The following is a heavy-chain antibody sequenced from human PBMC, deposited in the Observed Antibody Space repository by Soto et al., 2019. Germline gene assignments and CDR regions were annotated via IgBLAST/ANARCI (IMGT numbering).Heavy chain of an antibody. CDR1: GYTFNTYG. J-gene: IGHJ5*02. D-gene: IGHD3-3*01. V-gene: IGHV1-18*01. Sequence: GASVKVACTTCGYTFNTYGINLVRQAPGQGLELMXWIXXXXGXTXYXXXXXXRVTMTTDTSTSTAYMELRSLRSDDTDIYYCARDPHEFWTSYWFDPWGQGTPVTVS. CDR3: ARDPHEFWTSYWFDP. CDR2: IXXXXGXT.